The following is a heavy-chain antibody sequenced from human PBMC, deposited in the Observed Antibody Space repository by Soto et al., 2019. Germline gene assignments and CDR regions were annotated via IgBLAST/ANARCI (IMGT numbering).Heavy chain of an antibody. D-gene: IGHD5-12*01. Sequence: SETLSLTCTVSGTSISSYYWSWIRQPPGKGLEWIANIHYSGTTNYNPSLASRVTLSVDTSKNQFSLKMTSVTAADRAMYFCTRVKATLYRHYYFDYWGQGTPVTAPQ. CDR3: TRVKATLYRHYYFDY. V-gene: IGHV4-59*01. J-gene: IGHJ4*02. CDR2: IHYSGTT. CDR1: GTSISSYY.